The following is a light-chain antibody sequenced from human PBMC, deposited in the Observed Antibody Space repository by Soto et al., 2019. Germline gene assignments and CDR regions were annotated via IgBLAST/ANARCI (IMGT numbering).Light chain of an antibody. CDR1: QSVRSSY. CDR2: GAS. Sequence: EIVLTQSPGTLSLSPGERATLSCRASQSVRSSYLAWYQQKPGQAPRLLIYGASSRATGTPDRFSGSGSGTDFTLTISRLEPEDFAVYYCQQYGSSPGTFGQGTKGDIK. V-gene: IGKV3-20*01. CDR3: QQYGSSPGT. J-gene: IGKJ1*01.